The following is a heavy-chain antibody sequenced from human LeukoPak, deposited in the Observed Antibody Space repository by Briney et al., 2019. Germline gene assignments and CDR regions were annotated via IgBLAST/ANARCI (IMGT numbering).Heavy chain of an antibody. CDR3: ARGPYSYDSSGAFDI. J-gene: IGHJ3*02. CDR2: ISSSGST. CDR1: GDSISSGDYY. V-gene: IGHV4-61*02. D-gene: IGHD3-22*01. Sequence: SQTLSLTCTVSGDSISSGDYYGSWIRQPAGKGLEWIGRISSSGSTNYNPSLKSRVTISVDTSKNQFSLKRSSVTAADTAVYFCARGPYSYDSSGAFDIWGQGTMVTVSS.